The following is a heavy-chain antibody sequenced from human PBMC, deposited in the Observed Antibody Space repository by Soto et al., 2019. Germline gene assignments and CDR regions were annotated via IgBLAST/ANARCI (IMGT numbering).Heavy chain of an antibody. D-gene: IGHD6-19*01. V-gene: IGHV4-34*01. CDR3: ASAGYSSGWYVRYFQH. CDR1: GGSFSGYY. J-gene: IGHJ1*01. CDR2: INHSGST. Sequence: QVQLQQWGAGLLKPSETLSLTCAVYGGSFSGYYWSWIRQPPGKGLEWIGEINHSGSTNYNPSLKSRVTISVDTSKNRFSLKLSTVTAADTAVYYCASAGYSSGWYVRYFQHWGQGTLVTVSS.